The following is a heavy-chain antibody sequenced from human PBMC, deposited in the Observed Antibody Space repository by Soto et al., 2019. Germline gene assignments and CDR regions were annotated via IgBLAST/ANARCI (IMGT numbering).Heavy chain of an antibody. CDR3: ARANVVTAKFDY. J-gene: IGHJ4*02. Sequence: QVQLVESGGGVVQPGRSLRLSCAASGFTFSSYAMHWVRQAPGKGLEWVAVISYDGSNTYYADSVKGRFPISRDNSKNTLDLKMNSLRAEDTAVYYCARANVVTAKFDYWGQGTLVTVSS. CDR2: ISYDGSNT. V-gene: IGHV3-30*04. D-gene: IGHD2-21*02. CDR1: GFTFSSYA.